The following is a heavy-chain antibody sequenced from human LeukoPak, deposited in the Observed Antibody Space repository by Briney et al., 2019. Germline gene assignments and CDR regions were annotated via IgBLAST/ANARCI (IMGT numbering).Heavy chain of an antibody. CDR3: ARGDETYYFDY. J-gene: IGHJ4*02. Sequence: GRSQRLSCAASGFSFSTFGMHWVRQAPGKGLEWVALIWYDGRNKYYADSGKGRFTISRDNSKNTLYLQMNSLRAEDTAVYYCARGDETYYFDYWGQGTMVTVSS. CDR1: GFSFSTFG. V-gene: IGHV3-33*01. CDR2: IWYDGRNK.